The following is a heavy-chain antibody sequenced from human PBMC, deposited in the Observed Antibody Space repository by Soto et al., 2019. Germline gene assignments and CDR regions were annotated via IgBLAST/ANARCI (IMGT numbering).Heavy chain of an antibody. J-gene: IGHJ4*02. CDR2: IWYDGSNK. CDR3: ARVLPHCSGGSCYCDY. Sequence: QVQLVESGGGVVQPGRSLRLSCAASGFTFSSHGMHWARQAPGKGLEWVAVIWYDGSNKYYEDSVKGRFTISRDNSKNALYLQMNSLRAEDTAVYYCARVLPHCSGGSCYCDYWGQGTLVTVSS. CDR1: GFTFSSHG. D-gene: IGHD2-15*01. V-gene: IGHV3-33*01.